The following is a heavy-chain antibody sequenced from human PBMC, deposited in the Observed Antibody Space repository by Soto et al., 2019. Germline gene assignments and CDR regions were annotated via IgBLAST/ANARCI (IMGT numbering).Heavy chain of an antibody. CDR2: IIPIFVTA. CDR3: ARTPSVNYAYGAFDI. J-gene: IGHJ3*02. CDR1: GGTISSYA. Sequence: GASVKVSCMAYGGTISSYAISRVRQAPGQGLEWMGGIIPIFVTAVYAQKIQGRVTITADESTSTAYMELSSLRSEDTAVYYCARTPSVNYAYGAFDICGQGTMVTVS. D-gene: IGHD3-16*01. V-gene: IGHV1-69*13.